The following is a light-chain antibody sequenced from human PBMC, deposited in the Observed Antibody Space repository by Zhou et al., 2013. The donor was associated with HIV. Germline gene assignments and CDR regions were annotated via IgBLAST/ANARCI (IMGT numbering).Light chain of an antibody. CDR3: QQYGSSLYT. V-gene: IGKV3-20*01. J-gene: IGKJ2*01. CDR2: GAS. CDR1: QSVSSN. Sequence: EIVMTQSPATLSVSPGERATLSCRASQSVSSNLAWYQQKPGQAPRLLISGASRRATGIPDRFSGSGSGTDFTLTISRLEPEDFAVYYCQQYGSSLYTFGQGTKLEIK.